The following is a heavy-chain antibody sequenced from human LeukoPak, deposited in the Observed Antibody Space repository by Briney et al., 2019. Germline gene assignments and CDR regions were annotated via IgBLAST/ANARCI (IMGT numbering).Heavy chain of an antibody. V-gene: IGHV3-30*03. CDR3: ATRWGPSGDY. J-gene: IGHJ4*02. CDR1: GFTFSSYG. D-gene: IGHD7-27*01. Sequence: HPGGSPRLSCAASGFTFSSYGMHWVRQAPGKGLEWVAVISYDGSNKYYADSVKGRFTISRDNSKNTLYLQMNSLRAEDTAVYYCATRWGPSGDYWGQGTLVTVSS. CDR2: ISYDGSNK.